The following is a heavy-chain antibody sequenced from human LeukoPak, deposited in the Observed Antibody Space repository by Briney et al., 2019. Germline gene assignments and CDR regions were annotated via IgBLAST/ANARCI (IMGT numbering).Heavy chain of an antibody. CDR3: ARHSGYSGYSDY. J-gene: IGHJ4*02. D-gene: IGHD5-12*01. CDR2: ISSSSSYT. V-gene: IGHV3-11*03. CDR1: GFTFSDYY. Sequence: GGSLRLSCAASGFTFSDYYMSWIRQAPGKGLEWVSYISSSSSYTDYADSVKGRFTISRDNAKNSLNLQMNSLRAEDTAVYYCARHSGYSGYSDYWGQGTLVTVSS.